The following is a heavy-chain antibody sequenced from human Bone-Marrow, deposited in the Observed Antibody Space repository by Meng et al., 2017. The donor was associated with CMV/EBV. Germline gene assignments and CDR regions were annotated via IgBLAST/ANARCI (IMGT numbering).Heavy chain of an antibody. Sequence: GGSLRLSCAASGFTFSSYGMHWVRQAPGKGLEWVAFIRYDGSNKYYADSVKGRFTISRDNSKNTLYLQMNSLRAEDTAVYYCARDLVVVPAAIRGEGPPYYYYGMDVWGQGTTVIVSS. CDR3: ARDLVVVPAAIRGEGPPYYYYGMDV. CDR2: IRYDGSNK. V-gene: IGHV3-30*02. J-gene: IGHJ6*02. D-gene: IGHD2-2*02. CDR1: GFTFSSYG.